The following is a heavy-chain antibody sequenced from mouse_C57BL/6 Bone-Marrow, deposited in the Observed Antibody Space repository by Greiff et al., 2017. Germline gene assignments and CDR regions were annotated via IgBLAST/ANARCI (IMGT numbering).Heavy chain of an antibody. J-gene: IGHJ1*03. CDR1: GYTFTGYW. CDR2: ILPGSGST. Sequence: QVQLQQSGAELMKPGASVKLSCKATGYTFTGYWIEWVKQRPGHGLEWIGEILPGSGSTNYNEKFKGKATFTADTSSNTAYMQLSSLTTEDSAIYYCARIRMGNGYSYWYFDVWGTGTTVTVSS. D-gene: IGHD2-3*01. V-gene: IGHV1-9*01. CDR3: ARIRMGNGYSYWYFDV.